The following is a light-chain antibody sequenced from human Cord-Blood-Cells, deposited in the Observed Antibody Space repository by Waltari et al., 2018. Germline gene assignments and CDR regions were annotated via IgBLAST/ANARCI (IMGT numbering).Light chain of an antibody. V-gene: IGLV1-40*01. CDR1: SSNIGAGYD. CDR2: GTS. Sequence: QSVLTHPPSVSGAPGQRVTISCTGSSSNIGAGYDVHWYHQLPGTAPKLLIYGTSTRPSGVPDRFSGSKSGTSASLAITGLQAEDEADYCCQSYDSSLSGSVFGGGTKLTVL. J-gene: IGLJ3*02. CDR3: QSYDSSLSGSV.